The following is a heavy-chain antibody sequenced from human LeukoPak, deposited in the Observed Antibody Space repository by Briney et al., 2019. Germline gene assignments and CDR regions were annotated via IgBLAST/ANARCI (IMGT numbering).Heavy chain of an antibody. CDR1: GYSFTSYW. CDR2: IDPSDSYT. J-gene: IGHJ4*02. V-gene: IGHV5-10-1*01. D-gene: IGHD2-15*01. Sequence: PGESLRIPCKGSGYSFTSYWISWVRQMPGKGLEWMGRIDPSDSYTNYSPSFQGHVTISADKSISTAYLQWSSLKASDTAMYYCARRAVGCSGGSCYDYWGQGTLVTVSS. CDR3: ARRAVGCSGGSCYDY.